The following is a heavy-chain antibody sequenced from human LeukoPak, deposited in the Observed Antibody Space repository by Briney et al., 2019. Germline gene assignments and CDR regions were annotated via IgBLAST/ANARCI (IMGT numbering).Heavy chain of an antibody. CDR3: ARDGRAVAGNGGVDAFDI. CDR2: LSYDGSNK. Sequence: GGSLRLSRASSGFTYRSYAIHGVRRAPGKGLEDGAVLSYDGSNKYYADSAKGRFTISRDNSKNTLYRQMDRLRGEDTAVYYGARDGRAVAGNGGVDAFDIWGQGTMVTVSS. CDR1: GFTYRSYA. J-gene: IGHJ3*02. V-gene: IGHV3-30-3*01. D-gene: IGHD6-19*01.